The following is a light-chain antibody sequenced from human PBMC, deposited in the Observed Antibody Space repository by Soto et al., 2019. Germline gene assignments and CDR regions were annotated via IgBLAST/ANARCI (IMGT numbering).Light chain of an antibody. CDR3: AAWDDSLNVVI. CDR2: SDN. V-gene: IGLV1-44*01. CDR1: SSNIGSNT. Sequence: QSVLPQPTSASGTPGQRVTISCSGSSSNIGSNTVNWYQELPGTAPKLLIYSDNQRPSGVPDRFSGSKSGTSASLAISGLQSEDEAEYYCAAWDDSLNVVIFAGGTKLTVL. J-gene: IGLJ2*01.